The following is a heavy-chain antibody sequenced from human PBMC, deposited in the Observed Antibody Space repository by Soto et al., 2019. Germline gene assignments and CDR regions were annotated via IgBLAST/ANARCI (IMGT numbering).Heavy chain of an antibody. CDR3: ARHLGPTGPNY. CDR2: FYYSRDT. V-gene: IGHV4-39*01. CDR1: GDSISSGSSY. D-gene: IGHD1-26*01. J-gene: IGHJ4*02. Sequence: SETLSLTCAVSGDSISSGSSYWGWVRQPPGKGLEWIGSFYYSRDTHYNPSLKSRATISVDTSKNQFSLKLSSVTAADRAVYYCARHLGPTGPNYWGQGILVTVSS.